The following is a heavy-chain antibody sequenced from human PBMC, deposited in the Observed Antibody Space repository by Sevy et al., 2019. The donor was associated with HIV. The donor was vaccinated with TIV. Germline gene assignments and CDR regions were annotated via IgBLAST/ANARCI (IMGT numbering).Heavy chain of an antibody. CDR1: GFTFSSYS. CDR3: ASKNSKNRYYYYSMDV. Sequence: GGSLRLSCAASGFTFSSYSMNWVRQAPGKGLEWVSSISSSSSNIYYADSVKGRFTISRDNAKNSLYLQMNSLRAEDTAVYYCASKNSKNRYYYYSMDVWGQGTTVTVSS. J-gene: IGHJ6*02. D-gene: IGHD3-22*01. V-gene: IGHV3-21*01. CDR2: ISSSSSNI.